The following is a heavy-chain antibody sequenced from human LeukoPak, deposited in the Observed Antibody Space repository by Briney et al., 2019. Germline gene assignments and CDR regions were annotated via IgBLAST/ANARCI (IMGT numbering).Heavy chain of an antibody. J-gene: IGHJ4*02. CDR2: ISDSGGST. CDR3: AKLRRPHSGSLFDY. Sequence: GGSLRLSCAASGFTFSDYAMSWVRQAPGKGLEWVSAISDSGGSTYYADSMKGRFTISRDNSKNTLYLRMNSLRAEDTAVYYCAKLRRPHSGSLFDYWGQGTLVTVSS. CDR1: GFTFSDYA. V-gene: IGHV3-23*01. D-gene: IGHD1-26*01.